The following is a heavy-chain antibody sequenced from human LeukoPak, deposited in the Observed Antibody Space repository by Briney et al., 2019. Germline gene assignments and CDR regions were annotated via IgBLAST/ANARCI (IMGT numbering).Heavy chain of an antibody. Sequence: GGSLRLSCAASGFTFSSYGFHWVRQAPGKGLEWVAFIRYDGSNKYYADAVKGRFAISRDNSKNTLYLQMNSLRTEDTAVYYCARVGGYTRHFDYWGQGTLVTVSS. D-gene: IGHD3-16*02. V-gene: IGHV3-30*02. CDR1: GFTFSSYG. CDR3: ARVGGYTRHFDY. J-gene: IGHJ4*02. CDR2: IRYDGSNK.